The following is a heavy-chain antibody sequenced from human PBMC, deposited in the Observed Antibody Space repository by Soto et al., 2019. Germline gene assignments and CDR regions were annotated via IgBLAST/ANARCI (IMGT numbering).Heavy chain of an antibody. CDR3: ARRPFLPGYSGGWFFSP. CDR1: GYTFTSYG. CDR2: SSAYNGNT. Sequence: QVQLVQSGAEVKKPGASVKVSCKASGYTFTSYGISWVRQAPGQGLEWMGWSSAYNGNTNYAQKRKGRVTISKATSTSTASMERRSLRSDDTAVYYCARRPFLPGYSGGWFFSPWGQGTLVTVSS. D-gene: IGHD6-19*01. V-gene: IGHV1-18*01. J-gene: IGHJ5*02.